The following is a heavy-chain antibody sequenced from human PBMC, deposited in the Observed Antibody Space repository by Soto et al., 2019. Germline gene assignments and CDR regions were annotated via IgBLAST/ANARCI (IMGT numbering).Heavy chain of an antibody. CDR1: GGSISSGSYY. CDR3: ARIAVAGAQDY. V-gene: IGHV4-39*01. Sequence: SETLSLTCTVSGGSISSGSYYWGWIRQPPGKGLEWIGSIYYSGSTYYNPSLKSRVTISVDTSKNQFSLKLSSVTAADTAVYYCARIAVAGAQDYWGQGTLVTVSS. D-gene: IGHD6-19*01. CDR2: IYYSGST. J-gene: IGHJ4*02.